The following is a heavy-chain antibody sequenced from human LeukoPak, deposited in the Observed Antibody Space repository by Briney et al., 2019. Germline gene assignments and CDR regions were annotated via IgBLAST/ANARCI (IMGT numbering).Heavy chain of an antibody. J-gene: IGHJ4*02. CDR2: INPNSGGT. CDR1: GYTFTGYY. D-gene: IGHD6-13*01. V-gene: IGHV1-2*02. Sequence: ASVKVSCKASGYTFTGYYMHWVRQASGQGLEWMGWINPNSGGTNYAQKFQGRVTMTRDTSISTAYMELSRLRSDDTAVYYCARNVGKAAAGTGYWGQGTLVTVSS. CDR3: ARNVGKAAAGTGY.